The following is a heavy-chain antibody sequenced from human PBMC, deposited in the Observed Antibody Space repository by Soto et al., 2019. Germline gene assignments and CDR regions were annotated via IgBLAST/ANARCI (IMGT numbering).Heavy chain of an antibody. J-gene: IGHJ6*04. Sequence: QVHLKESSPGVVKPSGTLSLTCTVSGVSIISNNWWSWVRQSPEKKLEWIGEIHFSGVTNDNPSLKSRLSISMDQSKNHFSLTLYSATAADTAVYYCARGGFGDTGVDLEAYHTLDVWGEGTAVSVSS. V-gene: IGHV4-4*02. CDR3: ARGGFGDTGVDLEAYHTLDV. CDR2: IHFSGVT. CDR1: GVSIISNNW. D-gene: IGHD3-3*01.